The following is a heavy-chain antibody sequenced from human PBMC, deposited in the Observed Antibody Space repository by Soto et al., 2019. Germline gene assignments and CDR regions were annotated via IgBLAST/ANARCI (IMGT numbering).Heavy chain of an antibody. CDR2: INAHNGNT. J-gene: IGHJ4*02. CDR3: ARDLVPGYTGFSDY. V-gene: IGHV1-3*01. Sequence: ASVKVSCKASGYTFTSYAMHWVRQAPGQRLEWMGWINAHNGNTDYAQKLQGRVIVTRDTSTSTAYMELRSLISDDTAVYYCARDLVPGYTGFSDYWGQGTLVTVSS. CDR1: GYTFTSYA. D-gene: IGHD5-12*01.